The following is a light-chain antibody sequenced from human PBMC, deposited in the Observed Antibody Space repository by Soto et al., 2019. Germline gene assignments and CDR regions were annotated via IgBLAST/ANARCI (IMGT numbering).Light chain of an antibody. V-gene: IGKV1-5*03. CDR1: QSVSNW. Sequence: DIQMTQSPSTLSASVGDRVTITCRASQSVSNWLAWYQQKPGKAPQLLIYKASSLESGVPSRFSGSGSGTEFTVINRSLQPADFATYYCQQYRPCSSLYTFGQGTKLEIK. CDR3: QQYRPCSSLYT. J-gene: IGKJ2*01. CDR2: KAS.